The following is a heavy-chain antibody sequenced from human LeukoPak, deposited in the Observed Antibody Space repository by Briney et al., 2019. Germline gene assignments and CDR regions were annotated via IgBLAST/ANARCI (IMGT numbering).Heavy chain of an antibody. V-gene: IGHV1-8*01. Sequence: GASVKVSCKASGYTFTSYDIDWVRQATGQGPEWMGWMNPNSGNTGYAQKFQGRVTMTRNTSMSTAYMELSSLRSEDTAVYYCARGWEFDWLNYWGQGTLVTVSS. CDR3: ARGWEFDWLNY. CDR2: MNPNSGNT. CDR1: GYTFTSYD. D-gene: IGHD3-9*01. J-gene: IGHJ4*02.